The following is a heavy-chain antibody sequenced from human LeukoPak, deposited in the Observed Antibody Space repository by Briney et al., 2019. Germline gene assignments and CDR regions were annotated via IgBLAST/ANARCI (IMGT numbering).Heavy chain of an antibody. Sequence: GRSLRLSCAASGFTFSSYGMHWVRQAPGKGLEWVAVIWYDGSNKYYADSVKGRFTISRDNSKNTLYLQMNSLRAEDTAVYYCARDLEAGTMDAFDIWGQGTMVTVSS. CDR2: IWYDGSNK. CDR3: ARDLEAGTMDAFDI. V-gene: IGHV3-33*01. CDR1: GFTFSSYG. J-gene: IGHJ3*02. D-gene: IGHD6-19*01.